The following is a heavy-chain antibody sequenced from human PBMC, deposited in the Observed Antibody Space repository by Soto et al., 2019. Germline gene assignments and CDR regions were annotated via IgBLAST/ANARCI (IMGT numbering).Heavy chain of an antibody. CDR1: GYTFTGYY. Sequence: QVQLVQSGAEVKKPGASVKVSCKASGYTFTGYYMHCVRQAPGQGLEWMGWINPNSVGTNYAQKFQGWVTMTRDTSISTAYMELSRLRSDDTAVYYCARVGTTVRGDQWFDPWGQGTLVTVSS. D-gene: IGHD3-10*01. V-gene: IGHV1-2*04. J-gene: IGHJ5*02. CDR2: INPNSVGT. CDR3: ARVGTTVRGDQWFDP.